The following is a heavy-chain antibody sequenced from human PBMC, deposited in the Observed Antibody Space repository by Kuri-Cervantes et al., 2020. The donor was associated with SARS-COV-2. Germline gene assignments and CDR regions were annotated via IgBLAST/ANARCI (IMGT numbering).Heavy chain of an antibody. D-gene: IGHD3-16*01. CDR1: GFTFSSYA. CDR3: ARHAESPIWGY. Sequence: GESLKISCAASGFTFSSYAMSWVRQAPGKGLEWVSSISSSSSYIYYADSVKGRFTISRDNAKDSLYLQMNSLRAEDTAVYYCARHAESPIWGYWGQGTLVTVSS. J-gene: IGHJ4*02. V-gene: IGHV3-21*01. CDR2: ISSSSSYI.